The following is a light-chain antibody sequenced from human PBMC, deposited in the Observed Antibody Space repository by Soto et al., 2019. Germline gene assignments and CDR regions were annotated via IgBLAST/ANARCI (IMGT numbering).Light chain of an antibody. CDR2: SIN. CDR1: NSNIGSNT. J-gene: IGLJ2*01. CDR3: AVWDDSLNGVL. Sequence: QSVLTQAPSASGTPGQRVTISCSGSNSNIGSNTVNWYQQLPGTAPKLLIYSINQRPSGVPDRFSGSQSGTSASLPISGLQSEDEADYYCAVWDDSLNGVLFGGGTKLTVL. V-gene: IGLV1-44*01.